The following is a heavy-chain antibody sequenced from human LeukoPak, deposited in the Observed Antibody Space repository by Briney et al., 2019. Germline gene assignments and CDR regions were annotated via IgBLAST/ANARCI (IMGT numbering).Heavy chain of an antibody. CDR2: FDPEDGET. V-gene: IGHV1-24*01. Sequence: ASVTVSCKVSGYTLTELSMHWVRQAPGKGLEWMGGFDPEDGETIYAQKFQGRVTMTEDTSTDTAYMELSSLRSEDTAVYYCATDLRSYYYYGMDVWGQGTTVTVSS. J-gene: IGHJ6*02. CDR1: GYTLTELS. CDR3: ATDLRSYYYYGMDV.